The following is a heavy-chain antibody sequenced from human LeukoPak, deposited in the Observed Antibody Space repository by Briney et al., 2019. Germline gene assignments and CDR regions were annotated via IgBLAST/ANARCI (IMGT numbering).Heavy chain of an antibody. V-gene: IGHV4-38-2*01. Sequence: SETLSLTCAVSGYSISSGYFWVWIRQPPGKGLEWIGSIYHTGATYYNPSLRSPVTISVDTSKNEFSLELNSVTAADTAVYYCARGRQGYGDYFSWGQGTLVTVSS. CDR1: GYSISSGYF. CDR2: IYHTGAT. J-gene: IGHJ5*02. CDR3: ARGRQGYGDYFS. D-gene: IGHD4-17*01.